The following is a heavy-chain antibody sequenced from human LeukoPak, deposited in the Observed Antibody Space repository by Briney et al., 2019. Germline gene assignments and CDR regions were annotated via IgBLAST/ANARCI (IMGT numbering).Heavy chain of an antibody. Sequence: GRSLRLSCAASGLTFSSYGMHWVRQAPGKGLEWVAVISYDGSNKYYADSVKGRFTISRDNSKNTLYLQMNSLRAEDTAVYYCARMVRGVSYYFDYWGQGTLVTVSS. V-gene: IGHV3-30*03. CDR2: ISYDGSNK. CDR1: GLTFSSYG. J-gene: IGHJ4*02. CDR3: ARMVRGVSYYFDY. D-gene: IGHD3-10*01.